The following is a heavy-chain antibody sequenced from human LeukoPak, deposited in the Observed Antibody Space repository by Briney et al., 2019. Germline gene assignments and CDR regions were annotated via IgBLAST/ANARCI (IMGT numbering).Heavy chain of an antibody. CDR1: GYTFTSYY. Sequence: GASVKVSCKASGYTFTSYYMHWVRQAPGQGLEWMGIINPSGGSTSYAQKFQGRVTMTRDMSTSTVYMELSSLRSEDTAVYYCARDHAKVARGFSAYYYYMDVWGKGTTVTVSS. V-gene: IGHV1-46*01. D-gene: IGHD5-12*01. J-gene: IGHJ6*03. CDR3: ARDHAKVARGFSAYYYYMDV. CDR2: INPSGGST.